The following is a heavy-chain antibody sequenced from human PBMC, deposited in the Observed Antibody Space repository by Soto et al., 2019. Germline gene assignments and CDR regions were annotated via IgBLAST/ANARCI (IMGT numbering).Heavy chain of an antibody. J-gene: IGHJ4*02. Sequence: QVQLAQSGAEERKPGASVKVSCEATGYTFTAYAMHWVRQAPGQRLEWMGWINPANGNTKYSQKFQGRLTITSDTSAKTAYMELNSLTSEDTAMYYCTRSAISPYGGLIGPFDYWGQGNLVTVSS. CDR2: INPANGNT. CDR1: GYTFTAYA. CDR3: TRSAISPYGGLIGPFDY. V-gene: IGHV1-3*05. D-gene: IGHD3-16*02.